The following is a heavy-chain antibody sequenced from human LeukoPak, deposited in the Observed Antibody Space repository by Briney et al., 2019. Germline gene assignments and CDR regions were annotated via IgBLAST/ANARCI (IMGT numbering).Heavy chain of an antibody. CDR3: AKDLTTTPHDAFDI. Sequence: GGSLRLSCAASGFTFSSYWMSWVRQAPGKGLEWVANIKQDGSEKYYVDSVKGRFTISRDNAKNSLYLQMNSLRAEDTALYYCAKDLTTTPHDAFDIWGQGTMVTVSS. V-gene: IGHV3-7*03. J-gene: IGHJ3*02. CDR2: IKQDGSEK. D-gene: IGHD4-17*01. CDR1: GFTFSSYW.